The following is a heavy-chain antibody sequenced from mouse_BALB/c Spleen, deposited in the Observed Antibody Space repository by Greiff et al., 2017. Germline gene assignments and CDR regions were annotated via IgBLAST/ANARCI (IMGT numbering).Heavy chain of an antibody. CDR2: INPSTGYT. J-gene: IGHJ2*01. CDR1: GYTFTSYW. V-gene: IGHV1-7*01. Sequence: QVQLKQSGAELAKPGASVKMSCKASGYTFTSYWMHWVKQRPGQGLEWIGYINPSTGYTEYNQKFKDKATLTADKSSSTAYMQLSSLTSEDSAVYYCARSGGNFDPYYFDYWGQGTTLTVSS. CDR3: ARSGGNFDPYYFDY. D-gene: IGHD1-1*02.